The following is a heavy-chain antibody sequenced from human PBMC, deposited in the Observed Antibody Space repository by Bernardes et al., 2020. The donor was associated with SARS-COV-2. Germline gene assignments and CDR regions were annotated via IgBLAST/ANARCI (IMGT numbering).Heavy chain of an antibody. V-gene: IGHV3-33*01. CDR3: ARVTPFGGNSGYGMDV. CDR2: IWYDGSNK. J-gene: IGHJ6*02. CDR1: GFTFSSYG. Sequence: GGSLRLSCAASGFTFSSYGMHWVRQAPGKGLEWVAVIWYDGSNKYYADSVKGRFTISRDNSKNTLYLQMNSLRAEDTAVYYCARVTPFGGNSGYGMDVWGQGTTVTVSS. D-gene: IGHD2-21*02.